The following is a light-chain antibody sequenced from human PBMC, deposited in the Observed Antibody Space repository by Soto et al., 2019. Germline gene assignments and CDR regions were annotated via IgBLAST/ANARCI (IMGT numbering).Light chain of an antibody. J-gene: IGLJ1*01. CDR2: EGH. V-gene: IGLV2-23*01. CDR3: SAYTVSRTYV. Sequence: QSALAQPASVSGSPGQSITISCTGASGYVGTYSLVSWYQQHPGKAPKVVIYEGHKRPSGVPDRFSGSTSVNTASLTISGLQTDDEADYYCSAYTVSRTYVFGTGTKLTVL. CDR1: SGYVGTYSL.